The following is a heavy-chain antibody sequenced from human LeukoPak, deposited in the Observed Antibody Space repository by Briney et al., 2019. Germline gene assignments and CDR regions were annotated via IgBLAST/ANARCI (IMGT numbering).Heavy chain of an antibody. D-gene: IGHD6-19*01. CDR2: INPNSGGT. J-gene: IGHJ5*02. CDR3: ARDLSGWHNWFDP. CDR1: GYTFTGYY. V-gene: IGHV1-2*02. Sequence: GASVKVSCKASGYTFTGYYMHWVRQAPGQGLEWMGWINPNSGGTNYAQKFQGRVTMTRDTSISTAYMELSRLRSDDTAVYYCARDLSGWHNWFDPWGQGTLVTVSS.